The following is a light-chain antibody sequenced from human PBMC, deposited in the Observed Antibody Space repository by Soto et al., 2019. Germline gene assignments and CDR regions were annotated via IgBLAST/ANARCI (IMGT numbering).Light chain of an antibody. J-gene: IGLJ1*01. Sequence: QSAPTQPASVSESPGQSTTSSCPGSSRDVAGFNDVSWYQQHPGKAPKLLIYGVSNRRSGVSARFSASMSRNSGSLTISGLQAEDAADYYCSSYTIRSTFYVFGTGTKVTVL. CDR2: GVS. CDR3: SSYTIRSTFYV. V-gene: IGLV2-14*01. CDR1: SRDVAGFND.